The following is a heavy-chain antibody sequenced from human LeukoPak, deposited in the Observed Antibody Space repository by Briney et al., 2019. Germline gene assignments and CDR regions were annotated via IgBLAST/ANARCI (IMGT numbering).Heavy chain of an antibody. J-gene: IGHJ6*02. V-gene: IGHV3-30*18. CDR1: GFTFSSYG. CDR2: ISYDGSNK. Sequence: GGSLRLSCTASGFTFSSYGMHWVRQAPGKGLEWVAVISYDGSNKDYADSVKGRFTISRDDSKNTLYLQMNSLRVGDTAVYYCAKEGDYYGMDVWGQGTTVTVSS. D-gene: IGHD1-26*01. CDR3: AKEGDYYGMDV.